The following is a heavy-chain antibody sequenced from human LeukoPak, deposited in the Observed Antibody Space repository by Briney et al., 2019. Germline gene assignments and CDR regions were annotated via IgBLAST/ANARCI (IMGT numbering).Heavy chain of an antibody. CDR3: ARDLGHSGYDLYDY. CDR1: GFTFSSYS. CDR2: ISSSSSYI. Sequence: GGSWGLSGAASGFTFSSYSMTWVGQAPGKGLDWVSSISSSSSYIYYADSVKGRFTISRDNAKNSLYLQMNSLRAEDTAVYYCARDLGHSGYDLYDYWGQGTLVTVSS. V-gene: IGHV3-21*01. D-gene: IGHD5-12*01. J-gene: IGHJ4*02.